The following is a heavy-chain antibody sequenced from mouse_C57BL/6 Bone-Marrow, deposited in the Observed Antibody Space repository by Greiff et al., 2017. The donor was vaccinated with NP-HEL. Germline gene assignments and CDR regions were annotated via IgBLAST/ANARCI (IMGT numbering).Heavy chain of an antibody. CDR1: GFSLTSYG. Sequence: VKVEESGPGLVQPSQSLSITCTVSGFSLTSYGVHWVRQSPGKGLEWLGVIWSGGSTDYNAAFISRLSISKDNSKSQVFFKMNSLQADDTAIYYCARGDGYSFAYWGQGTLVTVSA. CDR2: IWSGGST. CDR3: ARGDGYSFAY. V-gene: IGHV2-2*01. D-gene: IGHD2-3*01. J-gene: IGHJ3*01.